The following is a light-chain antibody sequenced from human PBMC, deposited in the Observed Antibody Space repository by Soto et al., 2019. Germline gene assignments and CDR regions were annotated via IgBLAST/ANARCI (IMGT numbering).Light chain of an antibody. J-gene: IGKJ1*01. CDR2: GAS. CDR1: QSVSSNN. Sequence: EIVLTQSPGTLSLSPGERATLSCRASQSVSSNNLAWYQQKLGRAPRLLISGASRRATGIPDRFSGSGSGTDFTLTITSLEPEDFAVYYCQQRSNWPRTFGQGTKVDIK. CDR3: QQRSNWPRT. V-gene: IGKV3D-20*02.